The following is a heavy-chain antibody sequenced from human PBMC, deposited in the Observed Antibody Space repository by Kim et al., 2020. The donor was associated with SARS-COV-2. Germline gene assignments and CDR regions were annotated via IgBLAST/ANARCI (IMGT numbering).Heavy chain of an antibody. J-gene: IGHJ4*02. Sequence: SETLSLTCTVSGGSISSSSYYWGWIRQPPGKGLEWIGSIYYSGSTYYNPSLKSRVTISVDTSKNQFSLKLSSVTAADTAVYYCARLATYSNYVVFDYWGQGTLVTVSS. CDR2: IYYSGST. CDR3: ARLATYSNYVVFDY. V-gene: IGHV4-39*01. CDR1: GGSISSSSYY. D-gene: IGHD4-4*01.